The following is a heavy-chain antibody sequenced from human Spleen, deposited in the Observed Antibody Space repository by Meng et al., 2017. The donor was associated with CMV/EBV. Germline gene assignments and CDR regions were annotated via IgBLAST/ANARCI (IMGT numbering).Heavy chain of an antibody. Sequence: GSLRLSCTVSGGSISSSSYYWGWIRQPPGKGLEWIGSIYYSGSTYYNPSLKSRVTISVDTSKNQFSLKLSSVTAADTAVYYCARDSGSYGRLGVFDYWGQGTLVTVSS. J-gene: IGHJ4*02. V-gene: IGHV4-39*07. CDR3: ARDSGSYGRLGVFDY. D-gene: IGHD1-26*01. CDR1: GGSISSSSYY. CDR2: IYYSGST.